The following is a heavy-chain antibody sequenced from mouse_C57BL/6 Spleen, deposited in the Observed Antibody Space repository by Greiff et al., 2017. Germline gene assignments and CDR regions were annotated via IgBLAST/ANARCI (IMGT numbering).Heavy chain of an antibody. CDR2: IDPENGDT. J-gene: IGHJ3*01. V-gene: IGHV14-4*01. CDR1: GFNIKDDY. Sequence: EVQLQQSGAELVRPGASVKLSCTASGFNIKDDYMHWVKQRPEQGLEWIGWIDPENGDTEYASKFQGKATITADTSSNTAYLQLSSLTSEDTAVYYCTIYGTFAYWGQETLVTVSA. CDR3: TIYGTFAY. D-gene: IGHD2-1*01.